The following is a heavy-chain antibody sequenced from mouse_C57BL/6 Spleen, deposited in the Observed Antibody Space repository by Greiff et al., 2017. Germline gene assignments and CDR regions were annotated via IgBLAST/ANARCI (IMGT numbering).Heavy chain of an antibody. D-gene: IGHD4-1*01. Sequence: EVMLVESGGGLVKPGGSLKLSCAASGFTFSDYGMHWVRQAPEKGLEWVAYISSGSSTIYYADTVKVRFTISRDNAKNTLFLQMTSLRSEDTAMYYCLGDYFDYWGQGTTLTVSS. CDR3: LGDYFDY. V-gene: IGHV5-17*01. J-gene: IGHJ2*01. CDR1: GFTFSDYG. CDR2: ISSGSSTI.